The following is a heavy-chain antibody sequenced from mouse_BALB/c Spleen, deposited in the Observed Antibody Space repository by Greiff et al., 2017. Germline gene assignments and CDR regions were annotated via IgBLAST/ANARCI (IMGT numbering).Heavy chain of an antibody. J-gene: IGHJ2*01. CDR3: ARLRYFDY. V-gene: IGHV5-12-1*01. CDR2: ISSGGGST. CDR1: GFAFSSYD. Sequence: EVQLVESGGGLVKSGGSLKLSCAASGFAFSSYDMSWVRQTPEKRLEWVAYISSGGGSTYYPDTVKGRFTISRDNAKNTLYLQMSSLKSEDTAMYYCARLRYFDYWGQGTTLTVSS. D-gene: IGHD1-1*01.